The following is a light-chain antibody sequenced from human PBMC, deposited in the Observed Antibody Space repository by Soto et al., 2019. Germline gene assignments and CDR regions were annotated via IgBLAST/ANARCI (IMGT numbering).Light chain of an antibody. CDR2: DAS. J-gene: IGKJ4*01. Sequence: DIQMTQSPSSLSASVGDRVTITCQANQDIRTYLNWHQQKPGKAPRLLIYDASNLDTGVPSRFSGTESGTNFTFTISGLQPEDIATYYCQQFKNLPLTFGGGTRLEIK. V-gene: IGKV1-33*01. CDR1: QDIRTY. CDR3: QQFKNLPLT.